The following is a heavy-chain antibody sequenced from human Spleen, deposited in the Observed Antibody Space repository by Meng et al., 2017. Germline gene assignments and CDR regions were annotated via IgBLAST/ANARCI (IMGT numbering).Heavy chain of an antibody. J-gene: IGHJ4*02. D-gene: IGHD5-24*01. CDR2: ISSSGSTI. Sequence: GESLKISCAASGFTFSSYEMNWVRQAPGKGLEWVSYISSSGSTIYYADSVKGRFTISRDNAKNSLYLQMNSLRAEDTAVYYCARPDFDGYNFGSIDYWGQGTLVTVSS. CDR3: ARPDFDGYNFGSIDY. CDR1: GFTFSSYE. V-gene: IGHV3-48*03.